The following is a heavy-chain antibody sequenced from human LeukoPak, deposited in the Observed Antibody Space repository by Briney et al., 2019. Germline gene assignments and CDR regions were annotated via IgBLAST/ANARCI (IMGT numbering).Heavy chain of an antibody. CDR1: GFTFSSYA. CDR2: ISGSGGGT. D-gene: IGHD3-10*01. V-gene: IGHV3-23*01. CDR3: AKDLVTMVRGVISVFDY. Sequence: GGSLRLSCAASGFTFSSYAMSWVRQAPGKGLEWVSAISGSGGGTYYADSVKGRFTISRDNSKNTLYLQMNSLRAEDTAIYYCAKDLVTMVRGVISVFDYWGQGTLVTVSS. J-gene: IGHJ4*02.